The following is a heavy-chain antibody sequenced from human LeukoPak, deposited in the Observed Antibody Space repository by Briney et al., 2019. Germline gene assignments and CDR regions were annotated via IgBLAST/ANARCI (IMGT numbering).Heavy chain of an antibody. CDR2: ISYDGGNK. D-gene: IGHD4-11*01. Sequence: PGRSLRLSCAGSGFTFSSYGMHWVRQAPGKGLEWVAVISYDGGNKYYADSVKGRFTISRDNSKNTLYLQMNSLRAEDTAVYYCAKVGLPVTTILDYFDYWGQGTLVTVSS. CDR1: GFTFSSYG. J-gene: IGHJ4*02. V-gene: IGHV3-30*18. CDR3: AKVGLPVTTILDYFDY.